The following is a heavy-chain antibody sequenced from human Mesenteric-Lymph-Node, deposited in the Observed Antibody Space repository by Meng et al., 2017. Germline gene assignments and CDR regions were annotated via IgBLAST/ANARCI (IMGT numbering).Heavy chain of an antibody. CDR3: ARATYYYDSSGYSIDY. Sequence: QGQLVQSGFELKQPGASVKVSCEASGYTFSRYSMHWVRQAPGQGLEWMGWISAYNGNTNYAQKLQGRVTMTTDTSTSTAYMELRSLGSDDTAEYYCARATYYYDSSGYSIDYWGQGTLVTVSS. CDR1: GYTFSRYS. J-gene: IGHJ4*02. V-gene: IGHV1-18*01. CDR2: ISAYNGNT. D-gene: IGHD3-22*01.